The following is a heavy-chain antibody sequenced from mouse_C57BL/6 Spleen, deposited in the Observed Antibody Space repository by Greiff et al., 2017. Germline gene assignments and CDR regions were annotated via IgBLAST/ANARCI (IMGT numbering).Heavy chain of an antibody. Sequence: EVQGVASGGGLVKPGGSLKLSCAASGFTFSDYGMHWVRQATEKGLEWVAYISSGSSTIYYADTVKGRFTISGDNAKKTLFLQMTSLRSEDTAMYDCSRTDYYGSGYVYFDVWGTGTTVTVST. V-gene: IGHV5-17*01. J-gene: IGHJ1*03. CDR3: SRTDYYGSGYVYFDV. D-gene: IGHD1-1*01. CDR1: GFTFSDYG. CDR2: ISSGSSTI.